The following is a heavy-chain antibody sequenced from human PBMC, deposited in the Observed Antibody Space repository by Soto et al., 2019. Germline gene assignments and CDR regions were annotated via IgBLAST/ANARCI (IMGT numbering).Heavy chain of an antibody. CDR1: GGSVSSGSYY. D-gene: IGHD3-22*01. CDR3: ARETYYYDSSGGYYFDY. J-gene: IGHJ4*02. V-gene: IGHV4-61*01. CDR2: IYYSGST. Sequence: QVQLQESGPGLVKPSETLSLTCTVSGGSVSSGSYYWSWIRQPPGKGLECIRYIYYSGSTNYNPSLKSRVTISVDTSKNQFSLKLSSVTAADTAVYYCARETYYYDSSGGYYFDYWGQGTLVTVSS.